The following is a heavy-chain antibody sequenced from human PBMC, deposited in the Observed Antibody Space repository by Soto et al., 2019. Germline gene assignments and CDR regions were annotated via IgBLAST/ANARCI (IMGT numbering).Heavy chain of an antibody. V-gene: IGHV3-7*02. CDR1: GFTFIDYW. D-gene: IGHD4-4*01. CDR3: ARGGPYSNYYYYGMDV. CDR2: IHLDGSEK. J-gene: IGHJ6*02. Sequence: GGSLRLSCAASGFTFIDYWMSWVRQTPGKGLEWVGNIHLDGSEKYYAGFVKGRFTFSRDNVKNSLYLQMNSLKPEDTGVYYCARGGPYSNYYYYGMDVWGQGTTVTV.